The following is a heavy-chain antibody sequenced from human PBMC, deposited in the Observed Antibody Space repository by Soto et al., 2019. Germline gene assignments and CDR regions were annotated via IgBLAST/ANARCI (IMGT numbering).Heavy chain of an antibody. CDR3: ARDYGGILSRYYAFDI. CDR1: GFTFSDYY. Sequence: GGSLRLSCAASGFTFSDYYMSWIRQAPGKGLEWVSYISSSGSTIYYADSVKGRFTISRDNAKNSLYLQMNSLRAEDTAVYYCARDYGGILSRYYAFDIWGQATMVTVSS. CDR2: ISSSGSTI. V-gene: IGHV3-11*01. D-gene: IGHD2-15*01. J-gene: IGHJ3*02.